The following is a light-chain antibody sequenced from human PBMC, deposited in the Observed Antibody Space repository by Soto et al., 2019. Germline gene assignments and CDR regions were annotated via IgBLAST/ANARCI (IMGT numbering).Light chain of an antibody. V-gene: IGKV1-5*03. Sequence: DIPMTQSPSTLSASVGDRVSITCRASQSITSWLAWYQQKPGKAPKLLIYKASTLQSGVPSRFSGSGSATEFILTISSLHPDDFATYYCQQYDGYPLTFGGGTKVEI. CDR3: QQYDGYPLT. CDR2: KAS. J-gene: IGKJ4*01. CDR1: QSITSW.